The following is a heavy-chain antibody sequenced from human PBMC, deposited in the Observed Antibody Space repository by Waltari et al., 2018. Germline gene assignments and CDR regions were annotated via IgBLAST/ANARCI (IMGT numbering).Heavy chain of an antibody. J-gene: IGHJ5*02. CDR3: AKGKAFDP. V-gene: IGHV3-21*06. CDR1: GFSFDEYS. Sequence: VRLVESGGGRVEPGESLGLSCAGQGFSFDEYSMNWVRQAPGKGLEWVSSLNNGGDYKGYADSVEGRFTISRDNDKNTLYLQMNDLRVDDTAIYYCAKGKAFDPWGQGTRVNVSS. CDR2: LNNGGDYK.